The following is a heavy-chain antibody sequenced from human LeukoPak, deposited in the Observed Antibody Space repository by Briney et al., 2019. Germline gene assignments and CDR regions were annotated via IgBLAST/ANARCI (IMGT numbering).Heavy chain of an antibody. Sequence: GGSLRLSCTASGFTFSSYEMNWVRQAPGKGLEWVSYISSSGSTIYYADSVKGRFTISRDNAKNSLYLQMNSLRAEDTAVYYCARTYGSGSLHPWGQGTLVTVSS. CDR1: GFTFSSYE. J-gene: IGHJ5*02. CDR3: ARTYGSGSLHP. CDR2: ISSSGSTI. V-gene: IGHV3-48*03. D-gene: IGHD3-10*01.